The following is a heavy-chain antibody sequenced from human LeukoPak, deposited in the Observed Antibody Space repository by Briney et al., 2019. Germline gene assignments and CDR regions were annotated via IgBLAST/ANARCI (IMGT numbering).Heavy chain of an antibody. V-gene: IGHV4-61*02. CDR3: AREPPGY. J-gene: IGHJ4*02. CDR2: IYTNGGA. Sequence: SQTLSLTCTVSGGSVTSGNYYWNWIRQPAGKGLEWIGRIYTNGGASYNPSLKSRVTISIDASKNQFSLKLSSVTAADAAVYYCAREPPGYWGQGILVTVSS. CDR1: GGSVTSGNYY.